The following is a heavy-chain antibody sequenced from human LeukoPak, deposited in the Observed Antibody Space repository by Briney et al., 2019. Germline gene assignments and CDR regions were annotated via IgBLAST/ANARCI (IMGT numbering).Heavy chain of an antibody. V-gene: IGHV4-39*01. Sequence: SETLSLTCTVAGVSISSSSYDWVGIRQPPGKGLEWIGSIYYTGSTYYNPSLKRRVTISVDTSKNQFSLKLSSVTAADTAVYYCARTSSGYYYVNYWGQGTLVAVSS. CDR1: GVSISSSSYD. D-gene: IGHD3-22*01. CDR3: ARTSSGYYYVNY. CDR2: IYYTGST. J-gene: IGHJ4*02.